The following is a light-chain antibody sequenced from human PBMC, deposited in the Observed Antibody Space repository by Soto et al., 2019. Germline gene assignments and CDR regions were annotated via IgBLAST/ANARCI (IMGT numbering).Light chain of an antibody. V-gene: IGKV1-5*01. CDR1: QSISDS. Sequence: DIQMTQSPSTLFASVGDRVTITCRASQSISDSLAWYQQKPGKAPYLLISDASSLERGVPSRFSGSGSGTEFILTISSMQPDDFATYYCQQYNGYSRTFGQGTKVEIK. CDR2: DAS. CDR3: QQYNGYSRT. J-gene: IGKJ1*01.